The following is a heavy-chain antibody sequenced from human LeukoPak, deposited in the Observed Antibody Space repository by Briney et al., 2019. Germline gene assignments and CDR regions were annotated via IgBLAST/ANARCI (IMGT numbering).Heavy chain of an antibody. Sequence: GASVKVSCKASGGTFSSYAISWVRQAPGQGLEWMGRIIPIFGTANYAQKFQGRVTITTDESTSTAYMELSSLRSEDTAVYYCVREGVVGPREQGAFDIWGQGTMVTVSS. V-gene: IGHV1-69*05. J-gene: IGHJ3*02. CDR3: VREGVVGPREQGAFDI. CDR2: IIPIFGTA. D-gene: IGHD2-15*01. CDR1: GGTFSSYA.